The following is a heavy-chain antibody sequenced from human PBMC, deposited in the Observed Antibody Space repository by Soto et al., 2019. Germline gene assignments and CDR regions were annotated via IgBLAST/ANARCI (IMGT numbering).Heavy chain of an antibody. CDR3: ARTARDFYGLDV. CDR1: GFTFRNYD. Sequence: EVQLVESGGGLVQPGGSLRLSCEASGFTFRNYDMHWVRQGTGKGLEWVSGISAAGDPDYADSVEGRFTISREYAQISFFLQMNSLRVGDTAVYYCARTARDFYGLDVWGQGTTVIVSS. V-gene: IGHV3-13*05. D-gene: IGHD2-21*02. CDR2: ISAAGDP. J-gene: IGHJ6*02.